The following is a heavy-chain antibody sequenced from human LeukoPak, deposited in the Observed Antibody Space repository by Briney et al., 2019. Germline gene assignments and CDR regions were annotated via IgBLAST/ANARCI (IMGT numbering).Heavy chain of an antibody. J-gene: IGHJ4*02. Sequence: ASVKVSCKASGYTFTSYAMNWVRQAPGQGLEWMGWINTNTGNPTYAQGFTGRFVFSLDTSVSTAYLQISSLKAEDTAVYYCAGSKMVRGVIMFDYWGQGTLVTVSS. CDR1: GYTFTSYA. CDR2: INTNTGNP. V-gene: IGHV7-4-1*02. D-gene: IGHD3-10*01. CDR3: AGSKMVRGVIMFDY.